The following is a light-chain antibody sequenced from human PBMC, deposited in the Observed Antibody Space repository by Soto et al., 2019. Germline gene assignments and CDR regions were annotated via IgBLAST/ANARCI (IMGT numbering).Light chain of an antibody. V-gene: IGKV3-20*01. CDR1: QSVSNNY. CDR3: QQYGASPPYT. J-gene: IGKJ2*01. Sequence: EIVLTQSPGTLSLSPGERATLSCRASQSVSNNYLAWYQQKPGQAPRLLIYGPSSRATGVPDRFSGSGSGTDFTLTISRLEPEDFAVYYCQQYGASPPYTFGQGTKLEIK. CDR2: GPS.